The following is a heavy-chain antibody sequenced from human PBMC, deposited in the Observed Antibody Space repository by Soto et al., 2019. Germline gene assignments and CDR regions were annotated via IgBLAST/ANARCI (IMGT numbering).Heavy chain of an antibody. J-gene: IGHJ4*02. CDR3: AIEPTAPTAAAGTFDY. CDR1: GGSISSSSYY. Sequence: SETLSLTYTVSGGSISSSSYYWGWIRQPPGKGLEWIGSIYYSGSTYYNPSLKSRVTISVDTSKNQFSLKLSSVTAADTAVYYCAIEPTAPTAAAGTFDYWGQGTLVTVSS. CDR2: IYYSGST. V-gene: IGHV4-39*01. D-gene: IGHD6-25*01.